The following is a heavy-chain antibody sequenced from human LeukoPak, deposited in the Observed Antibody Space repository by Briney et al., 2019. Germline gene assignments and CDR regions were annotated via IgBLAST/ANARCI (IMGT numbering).Heavy chain of an antibody. J-gene: IGHJ2*01. CDR3: AKDARVSSTYYGYFDR. D-gene: IGHD2-2*01. Sequence: GRSLRLSCAASGFTFDDSAMHWIRQVPGEGLEWVSGISWNSGNIGYADSVKGRFSISRDNAKNSLYLQMNSLRAEDTALYYCAKDARVSSTYYGYFDRWGRGTLVTVFS. V-gene: IGHV3-9*01. CDR2: ISWNSGNI. CDR1: GFTFDDSA.